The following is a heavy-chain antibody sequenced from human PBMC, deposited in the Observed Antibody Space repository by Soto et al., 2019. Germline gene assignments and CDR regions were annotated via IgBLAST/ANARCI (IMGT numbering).Heavy chain of an antibody. V-gene: IGHV3-21*01. CDR1: GFTFSSYS. D-gene: IGHD2-15*01. CDR3: ARDLSGGSCSDY. Sequence: GGSLRLSCAASGFTFSSYSMNWVRQAPGKGLEWVSSISSSSSYIYYADSVKGRFTISRDNAKNSLYLQMNSLRAEDTAVYYCARDLSGGSCSDYWGQGTLVTVSS. CDR2: ISSSSSYI. J-gene: IGHJ4*02.